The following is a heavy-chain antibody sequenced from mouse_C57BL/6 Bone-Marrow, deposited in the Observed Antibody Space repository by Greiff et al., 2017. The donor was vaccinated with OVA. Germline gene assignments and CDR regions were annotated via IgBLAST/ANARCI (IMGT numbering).Heavy chain of an antibody. V-gene: IGHV5-12*01. D-gene: IGHD6-1*01. J-gene: IGHJ4*01. CDR3: ARHERLYYAMDY. Sequence: EVQGVESGGGLVQPGGSLKLSCAASGFTFSDYYMYWVRQTPEKRLEWVAYISNGGGSTYYPDTVKGRFTISRDNAKNTLYLHMSRLKSEDTAMYYCARHERLYYAMDYWGQGTSVTVSS. CDR2: ISNGGGST. CDR1: GFTFSDYY.